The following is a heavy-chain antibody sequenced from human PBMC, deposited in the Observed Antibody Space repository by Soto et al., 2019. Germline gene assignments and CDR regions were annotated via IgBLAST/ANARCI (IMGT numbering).Heavy chain of an antibody. V-gene: IGHV1-18*04. D-gene: IGHD3-22*01. CDR2: ISAYNGNT. CDR3: ARDHADGGYDSSGYYYYDYGKDV. CDR1: GYTLTTYG. Sequence: ASVKVSCKASGYTLTTYGISWVRQAPGQGLEWMGWISAYNGNTISAQKFQGRVTMTTDTSTSTAYMEVRNLRSDDTAVYYCARDHADGGYDSSGYYYYDYGKDVWGQGTTVTVSS. J-gene: IGHJ6*02.